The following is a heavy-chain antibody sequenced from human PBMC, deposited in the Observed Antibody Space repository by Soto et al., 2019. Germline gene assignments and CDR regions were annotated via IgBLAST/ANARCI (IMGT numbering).Heavy chain of an antibody. Sequence: QVQLVESGGGVVQPGRSLRLSCAASGFTFSSYGMHWVRQAPGKGLEWVAVIWYDGSNKYYVDSVKGRFTISRDNSKNTLYLQMNSLRAEDTAVYYCARGDDYTNAFDIWGQGTMVTVSS. J-gene: IGHJ3*02. CDR1: GFTFSSYG. D-gene: IGHD4-4*01. CDR3: ARGDDYTNAFDI. V-gene: IGHV3-33*01. CDR2: IWYDGSNK.